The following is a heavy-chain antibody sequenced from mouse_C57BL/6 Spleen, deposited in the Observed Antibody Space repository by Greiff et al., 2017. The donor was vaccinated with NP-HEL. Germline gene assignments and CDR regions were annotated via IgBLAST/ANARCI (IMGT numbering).Heavy chain of an antibody. CDR2: ISYDGSN. D-gene: IGHD2-2*01. V-gene: IGHV3-6*01. CDR1: GYSITSGYY. Sequence: ESGPGLVKPSQSLSLTCSVTGYSITSGYYWNWIRQFPGNKLEWMGYISYDGSNNYNPSLKNRISITRDTSKNQFFLKLNSVTTEDTATYYCARDRGYDGRGYAMDYWGQGTSVTVSS. CDR3: ARDRGYDGRGYAMDY. J-gene: IGHJ4*01.